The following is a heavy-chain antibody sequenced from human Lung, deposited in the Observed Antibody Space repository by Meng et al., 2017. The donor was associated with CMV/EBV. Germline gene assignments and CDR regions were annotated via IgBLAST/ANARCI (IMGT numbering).Heavy chain of an antibody. CDR1: GFIFDDYA. V-gene: IGHV3-9*01. CDR2: ISWNSGTI. CDR3: VKGGEYTGSYYGGLIGYFDH. J-gene: IGHJ1*01. D-gene: IGHD1-26*01. Sequence: GGSLRLSCAASGFIFDDYAMHWVRQAPGKGLEWVSGISWNSGTIVYADSVKGRFTIYRDNAKNSLYLQMNSLRAEDTALYYCVKGGEYTGSYYGGLIGYFDHWGLGTLVTVSS.